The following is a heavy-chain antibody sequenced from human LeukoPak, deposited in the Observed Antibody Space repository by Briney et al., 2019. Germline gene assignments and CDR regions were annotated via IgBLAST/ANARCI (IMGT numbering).Heavy chain of an antibody. Sequence: SETLSLTCAVYGGSFSGYYWSWIRQPPGKGLEWIGEINHSGSTNYNPSLKSRVTISVDTSKNQFSLKLSSVTAADTAVYYCAGEYYDFWSGYPDYWGQGTLVTVSS. J-gene: IGHJ4*02. CDR1: GGSFSGYY. D-gene: IGHD3-3*01. V-gene: IGHV4-34*01. CDR3: AGEYYDFWSGYPDY. CDR2: INHSGST.